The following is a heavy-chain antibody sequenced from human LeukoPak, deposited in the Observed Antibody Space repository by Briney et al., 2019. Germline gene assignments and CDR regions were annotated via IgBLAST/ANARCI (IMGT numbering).Heavy chain of an antibody. CDR1: GGTFSSYA. D-gene: IGHD6-13*01. V-gene: IGHV1-69*13. CDR2: IIPIFGTA. J-gene: IGHJ4*02. CDR3: ARGGRVAAAGNSVEVVDY. Sequence: GASVKVSCKASGGTFSSYAISWVRQAPGQGLEWMGGIIPIFGTANYAQKFQGRVTITADESTSTAYMELSSLRSEDTAVYYCARGGRVAAAGNSVEVVDYWGQGTLVTVSS.